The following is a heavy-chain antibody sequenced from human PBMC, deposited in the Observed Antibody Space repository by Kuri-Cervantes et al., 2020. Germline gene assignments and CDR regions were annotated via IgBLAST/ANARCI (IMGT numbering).Heavy chain of an antibody. J-gene: IGHJ4*02. CDR3: AKDRGRYCSGGSCVY. CDR1: GFTFSRYG. CDR2: IWYDGSNK. Sequence: SLKIPCAASGFTFSRYGMHWVRQAPGKGLEWVAVIWYDGSNKYYADSVKGRFTISRDNYKNTLYLQMNSLRAEDTAVYYCAKDRGRYCSGGSCVYWGQGTLITVSS. D-gene: IGHD2-15*01. V-gene: IGHV3-33*06.